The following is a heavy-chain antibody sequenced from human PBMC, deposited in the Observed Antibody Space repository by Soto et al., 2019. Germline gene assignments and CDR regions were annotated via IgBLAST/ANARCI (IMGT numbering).Heavy chain of an antibody. CDR1: GFTFSGSA. Sequence: EVPLVESGGGLVQPGGSLKLSCAASGFTFSGSAMHWVRQASGKGLEWVGRIRSKANSYATAYAASVKGRFTISRDDSKNTAYLQMNSLKTEDTAVYYFTMTTVTTWGYWGQGTLVTVSS. CDR3: TMTTVTTWGY. D-gene: IGHD4-17*01. J-gene: IGHJ4*02. CDR2: IRSKANSYAT. V-gene: IGHV3-73*01.